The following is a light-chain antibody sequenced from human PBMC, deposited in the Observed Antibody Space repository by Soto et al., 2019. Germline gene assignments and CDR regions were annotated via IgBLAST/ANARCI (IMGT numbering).Light chain of an antibody. CDR3: SSYTSASTPLV. V-gene: IGLV2-14*01. CDR1: GSDVGGYNY. J-gene: IGLJ2*01. CDR2: DVS. Sequence: QSALTQPASVSGSPEQSITISCTGTGSDVGGYNYVSWYQQHPGKAPKVMIYDVSNRPSGVSNRFSGSKSGNTASLTISGLQAEDEADYYCSSYTSASTPLVFGGGTKLTVL.